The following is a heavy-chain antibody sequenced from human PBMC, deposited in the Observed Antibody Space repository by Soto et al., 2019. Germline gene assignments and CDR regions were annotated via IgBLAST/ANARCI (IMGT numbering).Heavy chain of an antibody. CDR1: GFTFSNYA. J-gene: IGHJ4*02. CDR2: IIHTGGTT. D-gene: IGHD6-19*01. Sequence: EVQLLESGGGLVQPGGSLKLSCAASGFTFSNYAMSWVRQAPGKGLEWVSNIIHTGGTTYYPDSMKGRFTISRDNSKNTLYLQVNSLRAEDTAVYYCVKVSGSGWPTDFHYWGQGTLVTVSS. CDR3: VKVSGSGWPTDFHY. V-gene: IGHV3-23*01.